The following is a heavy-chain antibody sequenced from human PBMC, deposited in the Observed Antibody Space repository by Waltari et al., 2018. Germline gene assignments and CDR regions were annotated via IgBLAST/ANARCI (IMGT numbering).Heavy chain of an antibody. Sequence: QLQLQESGPGLVKPSETLSLTCTVSGGSVSSSRYYWGWIRQPPGKGLEWIGSIYYSGTTYYNPSLKSRVTISVDTSKNQFSLKLSSVTAAETAVYYCARLSIATPLFDYWGQGTLLTVSS. D-gene: IGHD6-13*01. J-gene: IGHJ4*02. V-gene: IGHV4-39*01. CDR1: GGSVSSSRYY. CDR2: IYYSGTT. CDR3: ARLSIATPLFDY.